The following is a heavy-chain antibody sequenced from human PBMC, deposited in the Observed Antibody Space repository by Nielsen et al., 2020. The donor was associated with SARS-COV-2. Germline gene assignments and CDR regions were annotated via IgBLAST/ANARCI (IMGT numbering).Heavy chain of an antibody. CDR1: GYTFTDYY. CDR3: AREDVGRDGTSWLDH. V-gene: IGHV1-2*06. D-gene: IGHD5-24*01. CDR2: INPNSGGT. J-gene: IGHJ5*02. Sequence: ASVKVSCKASGYTFTDYYIHWVRQAPGQGLEWMGRINPNSGGTNYAQKFQGRVTMTRDTSISTAYMELSRLRSDDTAVYYCAREDVGRDGTSWLDHWGQGALVTVSS.